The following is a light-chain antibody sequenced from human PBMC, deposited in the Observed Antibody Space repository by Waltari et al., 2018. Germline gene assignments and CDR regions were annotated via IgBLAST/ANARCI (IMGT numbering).Light chain of an antibody. CDR2: KAS. CDR1: QSISTW. J-gene: IGKJ4*01. CDR3: QQFDSYPLT. Sequence: IQMTQSPSTLSASVGDRVTITCRASQSISTWLARYQQKPGKAPNLLIYKASSLESGVPSRFSGSGSGTEFTLTISSLQPDDFATYYCQQFDSYPLTFGGGTKVEIK. V-gene: IGKV1-5*03.